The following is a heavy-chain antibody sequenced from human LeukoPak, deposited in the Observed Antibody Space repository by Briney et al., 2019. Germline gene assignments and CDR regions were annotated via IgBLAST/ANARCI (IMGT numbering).Heavy chain of an antibody. Sequence: ASVKVSCKAPGYTFTGYYMHWVRQAPGQGLEWMGWINPNSGGTNYAQKFQGRVTMTRDTSISTAYMELSRLRSDDTAVYYCARDLGYGDYPHDYWGQGTLVTVSS. CDR1: GYTFTGYY. CDR3: ARDLGYGDYPHDY. V-gene: IGHV1-2*02. CDR2: INPNSGGT. D-gene: IGHD4-17*01. J-gene: IGHJ4*02.